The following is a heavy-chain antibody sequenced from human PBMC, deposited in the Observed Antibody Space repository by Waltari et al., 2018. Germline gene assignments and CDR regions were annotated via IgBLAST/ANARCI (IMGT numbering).Heavy chain of an antibody. Sequence: EVQLVESGGGLVQPGGSLRLSCAASGFTFSSYEMNWVRQAPGKGLEWVSYISSSGSTIYYADSVKGRFTISRDNAKNSLYLQMNSLRAEDTAVYYCARDQTLDAFDIWGQGTMVTVSS. V-gene: IGHV3-48*03. CDR3: ARDQTLDAFDI. J-gene: IGHJ3*02. CDR2: ISSSGSTI. CDR1: GFTFSSYE.